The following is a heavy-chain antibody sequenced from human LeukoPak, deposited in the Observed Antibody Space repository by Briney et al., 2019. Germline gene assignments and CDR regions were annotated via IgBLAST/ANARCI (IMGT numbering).Heavy chain of an antibody. J-gene: IGHJ3*02. D-gene: IGHD1-26*01. CDR2: ISSSSYI. CDR1: GFTFSSYS. V-gene: IGHV3-21*01. CDR3: ARALPSPLYSGSYADAFDI. Sequence: GGSLRLSCAASGFTFSSYSMNWVRQAPGKGLEWVSSISSSSYIYYADSVKGRFTISRDNAKNSLYLQMNSLRAEDTAVYYCARALPSPLYSGSYADAFDIWGQGTMVTVSS.